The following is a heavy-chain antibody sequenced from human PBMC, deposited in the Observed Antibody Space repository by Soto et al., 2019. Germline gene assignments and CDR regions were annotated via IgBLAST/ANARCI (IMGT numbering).Heavy chain of an antibody. J-gene: IGHJ6*02. CDR2: ISYDGINE. Sequence: LSCEASGFNIASYAMHWVRQDKGKGLEWVAVISYDGINEYYADSVKGRFTISRDNSKNTLYLQMNSLRAEDTAVYYCAKDRGYSSSWSIRHYYYYGMDVWGQGTTVTVSS. CDR3: AKDRGYSSSWSIRHYYYYGMDV. V-gene: IGHV3-30*07. CDR1: GFNIASYA. D-gene: IGHD6-13*01.